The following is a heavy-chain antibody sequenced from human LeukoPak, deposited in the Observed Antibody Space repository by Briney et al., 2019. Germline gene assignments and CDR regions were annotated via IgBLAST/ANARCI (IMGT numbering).Heavy chain of an antibody. V-gene: IGHV1-2*02. J-gene: IGHJ5*02. CDR1: GYTFTGYY. D-gene: IGHD6-25*01. CDR3: ARPRASAYNWFDP. CDR2: INPNRGGT. Sequence: ASVKVSCKASGYTFTGYYMHWVRQAPGQGLEWMGWINPNRGGTNYAQKFQGRVTMTRDTSISTAYMELSRLRSDDTAVYYCARPRASAYNWFDPWGQGTLVTVSS.